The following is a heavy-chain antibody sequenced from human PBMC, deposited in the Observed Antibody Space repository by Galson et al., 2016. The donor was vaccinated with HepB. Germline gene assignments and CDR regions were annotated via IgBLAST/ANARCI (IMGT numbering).Heavy chain of an antibody. J-gene: IGHJ4*02. CDR1: GGSIRSTTYY. Sequence: TLSLTCTVSGGSIRSTTYYWGWIRQPPGKGLEWIGNIYYSGYTKHNPSLKSRVTISVDTSKSQFSLNLSSVTPADTAGYYCARLPYGSNWSPLYYFDYWGQGALVTVSS. CDR2: IYYSGYT. V-gene: IGHV4-39*01. D-gene: IGHD6-13*01. CDR3: ARLPYGSNWSPLYYFDY.